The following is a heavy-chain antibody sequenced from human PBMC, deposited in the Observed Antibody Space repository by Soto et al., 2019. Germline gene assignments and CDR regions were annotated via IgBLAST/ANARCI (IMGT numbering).Heavy chain of an antibody. CDR1: GDSIGNSH. V-gene: IGHV4-4*09. CDR3: ARQHPRTLPALEIPFDF. CDR2: TFSRGSA. Sequence: PSETLSLTCTVSGDSIGNSHWSWIRQPPGKGLEWIGLTFSRGSATYNPSLKSRVTISVDTSKNQLSLKLTSVTAADTAVYFCARQHPRTLPALEIPFDFWGKGTLVTVSS. J-gene: IGHJ4*02. D-gene: IGHD1-7*01.